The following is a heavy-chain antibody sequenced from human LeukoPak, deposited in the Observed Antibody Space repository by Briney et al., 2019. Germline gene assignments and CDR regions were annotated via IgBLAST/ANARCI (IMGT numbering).Heavy chain of an antibody. V-gene: IGHV4-59*01. J-gene: IGHJ4*02. CDR2: IFTTVDT. D-gene: IGHD3-22*01. Sequence: KPSETLSLTCTVSGGSIIGNFWTWIRQPPGKRLEWIGYIFTTVDTNYNPSLKSRVTISVDMSKNQFSLRLTSVTAADTAVYYCARRRYYDSSGYNPTYYFDYWGQGVLVTVSS. CDR1: GGSIIGNF. CDR3: ARRRYYDSSGYNPTYYFDY.